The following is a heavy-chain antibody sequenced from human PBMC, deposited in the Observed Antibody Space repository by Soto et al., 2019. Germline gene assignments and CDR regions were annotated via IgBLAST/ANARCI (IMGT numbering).Heavy chain of an antibody. D-gene: IGHD2-2*02. CDR1: GGSFSGYY. J-gene: IGHJ4*02. Sequence: SETLSLTCAVYGGSFSGYYWSWIRQPPGKGLEWIGEINHSGSTNYDPSLKSRVTISVDTSKNQFSLKLSSVTAADTAVYYCARGGLRRYCSSTSCYRSGFDYWGQGTLVTVSS. CDR3: ARGGLRRYCSSTSCYRSGFDY. CDR2: INHSGST. V-gene: IGHV4-34*01.